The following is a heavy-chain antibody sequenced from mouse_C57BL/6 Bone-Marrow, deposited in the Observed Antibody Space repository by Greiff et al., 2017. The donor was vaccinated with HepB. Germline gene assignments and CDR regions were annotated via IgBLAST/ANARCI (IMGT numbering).Heavy chain of an antibody. Sequence: QVQLKQPGAELVKPGASVKMSCKASGYTFTSYWITWVKQRPGQGLEWIGDIYPGSGSTNYNEKFKSKATLTVDTSSSTAYMPLSILTSADSAVYYFARSGYYVAFWGQGTLFTVSA. J-gene: IGHJ3*01. CDR3: ARSGYYVAF. D-gene: IGHD2-3*01. CDR1: GYTFTSYW. V-gene: IGHV1-55*01. CDR2: IYPGSGST.